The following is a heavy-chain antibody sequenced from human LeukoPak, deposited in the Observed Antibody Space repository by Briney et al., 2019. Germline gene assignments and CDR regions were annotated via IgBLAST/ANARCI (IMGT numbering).Heavy chain of an antibody. CDR3: AKVALGYCSGGSCYYFDY. Sequence: PGGSLRLSCAASGFTFSGYAMSWVRQAPEKGLQRVSSINAFGASTYYADSVKGRFTISRDNSKSTLYLQMNSLRAEDTAVYYCAKVALGYCSGGSCYYFDYGGQGTLVTVSS. J-gene: IGHJ4*02. CDR2: INAFGAST. V-gene: IGHV3-23*01. CDR1: GFTFSGYA. D-gene: IGHD2-15*01.